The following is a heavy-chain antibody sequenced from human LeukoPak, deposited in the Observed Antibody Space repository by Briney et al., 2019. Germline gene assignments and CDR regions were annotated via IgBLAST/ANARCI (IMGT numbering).Heavy chain of an antibody. Sequence: SETLSLTCSVSGYSISSDYYWGWIRQPPGKGLEWIAVIDHSGSSHYNPSLKSRVAMSVDTPKNQFSLRLNSVTAADTAVYFCARDGPSRPFTIWGQGTLVTVSS. CDR1: GYSISSDYY. J-gene: IGHJ4*02. CDR3: ARDGPSRPFTI. V-gene: IGHV4-38-2*02. D-gene: IGHD5-24*01. CDR2: IDHSGSS.